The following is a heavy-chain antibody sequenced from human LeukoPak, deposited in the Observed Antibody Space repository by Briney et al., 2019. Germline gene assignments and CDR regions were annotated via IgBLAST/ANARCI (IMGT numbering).Heavy chain of an antibody. CDR2: IYPGDSDT. CDR1: GHSFTSYW. J-gene: IGHJ6*02. Sequence: HGESLKISCKGSGHSFTSYWIGWVRQMRGKGLEWMGIIYPGDSDTRYSPSFQGQVTISADKSISTAYLQWSSLKASDTAMYYCARLGGGNLHYYYYYGMDVWGQGTTVTVSS. D-gene: IGHD4-23*01. CDR3: ARLGGGNLHYYYYYGMDV. V-gene: IGHV5-51*01.